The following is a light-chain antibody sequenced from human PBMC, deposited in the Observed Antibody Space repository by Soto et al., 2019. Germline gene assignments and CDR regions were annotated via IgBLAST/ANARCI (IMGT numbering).Light chain of an antibody. J-gene: IGKJ2*01. CDR2: KAS. V-gene: IGKV1-5*03. CDR1: QSISSW. CDR3: QHYHGYPYT. Sequence: DIQMTQSPSTLSASVGDRVTITCRASQSISSWLAWYQQKPGKAPKLLIYKASSLESGVPSRFSGSGSGTEFTLTISSLQPDDLATYYCQHYHGYPYTFGQGTKLEIK.